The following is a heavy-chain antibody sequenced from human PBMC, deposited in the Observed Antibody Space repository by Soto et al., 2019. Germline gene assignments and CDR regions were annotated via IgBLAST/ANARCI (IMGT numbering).Heavy chain of an antibody. Sequence: GGSLRLSCAASGFTFYTYGMHWVRQVPGKGLQWVAIIWYDGSNKYYAESVKGRFTISRDNSKNTLYLQMNSLRAEDTAVYYCARDSHVGSGWQLTADYWGQGTLVTVSS. J-gene: IGHJ4*02. V-gene: IGHV3-33*01. CDR1: GFTFYTYG. D-gene: IGHD6-19*01. CDR3: ARDSHVGSGWQLTADY. CDR2: IWYDGSNK.